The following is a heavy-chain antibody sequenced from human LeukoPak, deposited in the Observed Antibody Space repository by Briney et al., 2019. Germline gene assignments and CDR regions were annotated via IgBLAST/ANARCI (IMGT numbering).Heavy chain of an antibody. CDR3: ARQYSYGPNWFDP. J-gene: IGHJ5*02. CDR1: GGSISSYY. V-gene: IGHV4-59*01. Sequence: SETLSLTCTVSGGSISSYYWSWIRQPPGKGLEWIGYIYYSGSTNYNHSLKSRVTISVDTSKNQFSLKLSSVTAADTAVYYCARQYSYGPNWFDPWGQGTLVTVSS. D-gene: IGHD5-18*01. CDR2: IYYSGST.